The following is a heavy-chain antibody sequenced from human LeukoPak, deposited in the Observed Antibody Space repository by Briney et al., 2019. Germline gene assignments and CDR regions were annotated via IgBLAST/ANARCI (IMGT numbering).Heavy chain of an antibody. Sequence: PSETLSLTCTVSGGSISSSSYYWGWLRQPPGKGLEWIGSIYYSGSTYYNPSLKSQVTISVDTSKNRFSLKLSSVTAADTAVYYCASMGSGYSPHPGHFDYWGQGTLVTVSS. J-gene: IGHJ4*02. CDR3: ASMGSGYSPHPGHFDY. CDR1: GGSISSSSYY. V-gene: IGHV4-39*01. D-gene: IGHD3-22*01. CDR2: IYYSGST.